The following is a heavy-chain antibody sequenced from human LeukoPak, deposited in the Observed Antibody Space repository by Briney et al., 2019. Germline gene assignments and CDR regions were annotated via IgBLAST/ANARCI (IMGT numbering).Heavy chain of an antibody. CDR1: GGSISSYY. J-gene: IGHJ6*03. V-gene: IGHV4-4*07. CDR3: ARDPGYCSSTSCYNPSYYYYYYMDV. Sequence: PSETLSLTCTVSGGSISSYYWSWIRQPAGKGLEWIERIYTSGSTNYNPSLKSRVTMSVDTSKNQFSLKLSSVTAADTAVYYCARDPGYCSSTSCYNPSYYYYYYMDVWGKGTTVTVSS. CDR2: IYTSGST. D-gene: IGHD2-2*02.